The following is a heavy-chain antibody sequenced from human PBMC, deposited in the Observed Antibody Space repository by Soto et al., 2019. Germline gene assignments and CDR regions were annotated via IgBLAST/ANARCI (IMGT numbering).Heavy chain of an antibody. D-gene: IGHD6-19*01. CDR2: IYWDDEI. CDR3: AHLRRGWNPNWIDP. CDR1: GFSLSTNGEG. J-gene: IGHJ5*02. Sequence: QITLKESGPTLVKPTQTLTLTCTFSGFSLSTNGEGVGWIRQSPGRALEWLGLIYWDDEIRYSPSLRSRLTITKHTSKNQVVLTMTNMDPVDTGTYFCAHLRRGWNPNWIDPWGQGTLVTVSS. V-gene: IGHV2-5*02.